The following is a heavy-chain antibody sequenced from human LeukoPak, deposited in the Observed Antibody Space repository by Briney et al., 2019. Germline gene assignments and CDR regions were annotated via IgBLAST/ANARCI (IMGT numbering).Heavy chain of an antibody. Sequence: ASVKVSCKASGYTFTSYYMHWVRQAPGQGLEWMGVINPSGGCTSYAQKFQGRVTMTRDMSTSTVYMELSSLRSEDTAVYYCAKTANYYDSSGYYYSDYYHYYMDVWGKGTTVTISS. V-gene: IGHV1-46*01. J-gene: IGHJ6*03. D-gene: IGHD3-22*01. CDR2: INPSGGCT. CDR3: AKTANYYDSSGYYYSDYYHYYMDV. CDR1: GYTFTSYY.